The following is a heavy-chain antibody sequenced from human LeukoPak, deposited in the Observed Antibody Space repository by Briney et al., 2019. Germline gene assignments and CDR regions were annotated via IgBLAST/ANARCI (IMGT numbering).Heavy chain of an antibody. V-gene: IGHV3-15*01. CDR1: GFTFSEAL. D-gene: IGHD5-12*01. J-gene: IGHJ4*02. CDR2: IKSKAAGGTI. CDR3: VARGI. Sequence: GGSLRLSSAASGFTFSEALMTWVRQAPRKRLEWVGHIKSKAAGGTIAYAAPVKGRFTISRDDSEHTLYLQLNSLKTEDTAVYYCVARGIWGQGTLVTVSS.